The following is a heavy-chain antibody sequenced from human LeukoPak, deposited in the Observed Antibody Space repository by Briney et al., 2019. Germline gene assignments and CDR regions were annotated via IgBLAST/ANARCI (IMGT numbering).Heavy chain of an antibody. CDR3: ANWALGPAPTFDY. D-gene: IGHD3-16*01. CDR2: IYYSGST. Sequence: PSETLSLTCTVSGGSISSGGYYWSWIRQHPGKGLEWIGYIYYSGSTYYNPSLKSRVTISVDTSKNQFSLKLSSVTAADTAVYYCANWALGPAPTFDYWGQGTLVTVSS. V-gene: IGHV4-31*03. J-gene: IGHJ4*02. CDR1: GGSISSGGYY.